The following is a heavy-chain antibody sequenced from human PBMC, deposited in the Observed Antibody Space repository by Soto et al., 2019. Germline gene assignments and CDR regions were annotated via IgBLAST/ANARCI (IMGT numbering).Heavy chain of an antibody. CDR1: GGSVSSGDSY. J-gene: IGHJ5*02. D-gene: IGHD5-18*01. CDR3: ARIPVDTYMINWFDP. CDR2: IYYSGST. Sequence: PSETLSLTCTVSGGSVSSGDSYWSWIRQPPGKGLEWIGYIYYSGSTNYNPSLKSRVSISLDTSKNQSSLRLTSVTAADTAVYYCARIPVDTYMINWFDPWGQGTLVTVSS. V-gene: IGHV4-61*08.